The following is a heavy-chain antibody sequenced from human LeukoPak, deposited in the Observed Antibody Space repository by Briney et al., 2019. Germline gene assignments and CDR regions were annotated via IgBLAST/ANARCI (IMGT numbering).Heavy chain of an antibody. Sequence: GGSLRLSCAASGLTFNTYTMNWVRQAPGKGLEWVSSISTTSYYIYYADSVKGRFTISRDNAKTSLYLQINCLRAEDTAVYYCARDYTGKGHDDSGDYAHFDNWGQGTLVTVSS. D-gene: IGHD3-16*01. CDR2: ISTTSYYI. CDR3: ARDYTGKGHDDSGDYAHFDN. J-gene: IGHJ4*02. CDR1: GLTFNTYT. V-gene: IGHV3-21*01.